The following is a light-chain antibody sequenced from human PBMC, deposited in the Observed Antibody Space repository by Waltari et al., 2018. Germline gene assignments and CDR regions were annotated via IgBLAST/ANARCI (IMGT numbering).Light chain of an antibody. Sequence: SYVLTQSPSMSVAPGKTARITCGGDGIGSKSVHWYQQKTGQAPVLVVHNDNDRPSGIPERFSGFNSGNTATLTISRVEAGDEADYYCQVWDSSSEHYVFGTGTRVTVL. CDR2: NDN. J-gene: IGLJ1*01. CDR1: GIGSKS. CDR3: QVWDSSSEHYV. V-gene: IGLV3-21*03.